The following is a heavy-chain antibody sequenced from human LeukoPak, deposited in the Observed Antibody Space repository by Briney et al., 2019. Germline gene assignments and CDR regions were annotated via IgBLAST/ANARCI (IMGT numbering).Heavy chain of an antibody. CDR1: GFTFSSYA. J-gene: IGHJ3*02. V-gene: IGHV3-23*01. D-gene: IGHD1-20*01. CDR3: ARLEITGTNAFDI. CDR2: ISGSGGST. Sequence: PGGSLRLSCAASGFTFSSYAMSWVRQAPGKGLEWVSAISGSGGSTYYADSVKGRFTISRDNSKNTAYLQMNSLKTEDTAVYYCARLEITGTNAFDIWGQGTMVTVSS.